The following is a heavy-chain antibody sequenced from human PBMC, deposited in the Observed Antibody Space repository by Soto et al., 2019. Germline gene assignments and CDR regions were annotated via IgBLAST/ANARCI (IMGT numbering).Heavy chain of an antibody. CDR2: ISGSGGST. CDR1: GFTFSSYA. CDR3: AKDTRQDAIAEAEYFQQ. D-gene: IGHD6-13*01. J-gene: IGHJ1*01. Sequence: GGSLRLSCAASGFTFSSYAMSWVRQAPGKGLEWVSAISGSGGSTYYADSVKGRFTISRDNSKNTLYLQMNSLRAEDTAVYYYAKDTRQDAIAEAEYFQQWGQATLLTVSS. V-gene: IGHV3-23*01.